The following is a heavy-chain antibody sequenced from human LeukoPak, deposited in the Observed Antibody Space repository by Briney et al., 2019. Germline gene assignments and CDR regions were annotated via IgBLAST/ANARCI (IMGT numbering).Heavy chain of an antibody. Sequence: KASETLSLTCTVSGASISSGAYFWNWIRQHPGKGLEWIGYIYNTGSTYYNPSLRGRVTISVDPSKNHYSLRLSSVTAADTAVYYCARAPGTFGGTIGIRNKYYYNGMDVWGQGTTVTVSS. D-gene: IGHD3-16*01. V-gene: IGHV4-31*03. CDR2: IYNTGST. CDR1: GASISSGAYF. J-gene: IGHJ6*02. CDR3: ARAPGTFGGTIGIRNKYYYNGMDV.